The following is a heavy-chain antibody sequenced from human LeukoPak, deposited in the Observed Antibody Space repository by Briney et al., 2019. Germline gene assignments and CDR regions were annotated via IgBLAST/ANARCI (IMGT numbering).Heavy chain of an antibody. CDR1: GGTFSSYA. CDR2: IIPIFGTA. D-gene: IGHD3-10*02. J-gene: IGHJ5*02. V-gene: IGHV1-69*05. Sequence: SVKVSCKASGGTFSSYAISWLRQAPGQGLEWMGGIIPIFGTANYAQKLQGRVTMTTDTSTSTAYMELRSLRSDDTAVYYCARDQRYQYYYVLNWFDPWGQGTLVTVSS. CDR3: ARDQRYQYYYVLNWFDP.